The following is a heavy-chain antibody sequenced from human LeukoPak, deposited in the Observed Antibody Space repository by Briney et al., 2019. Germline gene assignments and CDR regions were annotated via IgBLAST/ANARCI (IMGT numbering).Heavy chain of an antibody. V-gene: IGHV5-51*01. D-gene: IGHD2-2*01. J-gene: IGHJ4*02. CDR3: ARLSKSTSKPCYFDY. Sequence: GESLKISCKGSGYSFTSYWIGLVRQMPGKGLEWMGIIYPGDSDTRYSPSFQGQVTISADKSISTAYLQWSSLKASDTAMYYCARLSKSTSKPCYFDYWGQGTLVTVSS. CDR2: IYPGDSDT. CDR1: GYSFTSYW.